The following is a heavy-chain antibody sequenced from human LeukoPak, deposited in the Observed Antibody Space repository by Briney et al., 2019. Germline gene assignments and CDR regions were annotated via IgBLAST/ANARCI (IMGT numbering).Heavy chain of an antibody. D-gene: IGHD6-19*01. CDR3: ARGYSSGTDY. J-gene: IGHJ4*02. V-gene: IGHV3-23*01. CDR1: GFTFSSYA. Sequence: PGGSLRLSCAASGFTFSSYAMSWVRQAPGKGLEWVSAISGSGGSTYYADPVKGRFTISRDNSKNTLYLQMNSLRAEDTAAYYCARGYSSGTDYWGQGTLVTVSS. CDR2: ISGSGGST.